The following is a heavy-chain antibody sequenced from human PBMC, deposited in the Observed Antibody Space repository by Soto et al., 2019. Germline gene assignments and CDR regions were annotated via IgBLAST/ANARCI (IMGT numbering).Heavy chain of an antibody. J-gene: IGHJ3*02. CDR3: ARATAGDGAFDI. CDR1: GFTFDDYA. CDR2: INWNSGSI. D-gene: IGHD2-21*01. V-gene: IGHV3-9*01. Sequence: GWSLRLSCAASGFTFDDYAMHWVRQVPGKGLEWVSGINWNSGSIGYGDSVKGRFAISRDNAKNSLYLQMNSLRAEDTAVYYCARATAGDGAFDIWGQGTMVTVS.